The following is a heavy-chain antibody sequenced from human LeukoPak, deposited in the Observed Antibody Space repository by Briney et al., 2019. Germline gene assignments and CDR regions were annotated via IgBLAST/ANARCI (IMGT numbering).Heavy chain of an antibody. CDR3: ARDPGSSGYTPPDFDY. Sequence: ASVKVSCKASGYSFTSNYIHWVRQAPGQGLEWMGMIYPRDGSTSYAQKFQGRVTVTRDTSTSTVHMELSGLRSEDTAVYYCARDPGSSGYTPPDFDYWGQGTLVTVSS. V-gene: IGHV1-46*01. D-gene: IGHD3-22*01. CDR2: IYPRDGST. J-gene: IGHJ4*02. CDR1: GYSFTSNY.